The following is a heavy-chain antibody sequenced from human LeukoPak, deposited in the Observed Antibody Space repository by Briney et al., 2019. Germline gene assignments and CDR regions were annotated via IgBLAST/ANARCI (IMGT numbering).Heavy chain of an antibody. Sequence: ASVKVSCKASGYTFTSYYMHWVRQAPGQGLEWMGIINPSGGSTSYAQKFQGRVTMTRDTSTSTVYMELSSLRSEDTAVYYYARADTQNTWIQLWALPTGFDYWGQGTLVTVSS. CDR3: ARADTQNTWIQLWALPTGFDY. CDR2: INPSGGST. J-gene: IGHJ4*02. V-gene: IGHV1-46*01. D-gene: IGHD5-18*01. CDR1: GYTFTSYY.